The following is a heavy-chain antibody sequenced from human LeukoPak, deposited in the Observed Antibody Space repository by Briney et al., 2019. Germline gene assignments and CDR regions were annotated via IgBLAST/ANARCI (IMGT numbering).Heavy chain of an antibody. J-gene: IGHJ6*02. CDR3: ARGPGWRYGMDV. Sequence: GSSVKVSCKASGGTFSSYAISWVRQATGQGLEWMGWMNPNSGNTGYAQKFQGRVTMTRNTSISTAYMELSSLRSEDTAVYYCARGPGWRYGMDVWGQGTTVTVSS. CDR2: MNPNSGNT. D-gene: IGHD6-19*01. CDR1: GGTFSSYA. V-gene: IGHV1-8*02.